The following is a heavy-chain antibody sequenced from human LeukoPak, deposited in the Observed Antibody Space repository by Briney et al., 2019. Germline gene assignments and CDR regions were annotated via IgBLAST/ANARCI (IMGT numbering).Heavy chain of an antibody. CDR3: ARDWVVGPPYFDY. CDR1: GFTFSSYS. V-gene: IGHV3-21*01. CDR2: ISSSSSYI. J-gene: IGHJ4*02. Sequence: GGSLRLSCAASGFTFSSYSMNWVRQAPGKGLEWVSSISSSSSYIYYADSVKGRFTISRDNAKSSLYLQMNNLRVEDTAIYYCARDWVVGPPYFDYWGQGTLVTVSS. D-gene: IGHD1-26*01.